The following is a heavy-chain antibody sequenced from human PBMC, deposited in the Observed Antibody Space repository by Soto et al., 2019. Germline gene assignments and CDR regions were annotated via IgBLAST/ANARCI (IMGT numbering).Heavy chain of an antibody. V-gene: IGHV3-74*01. CDR3: ARAGSGWYSGNWFDP. CDR2: INSDGSST. CDR1: GFTFSSYW. J-gene: IGHJ5*02. Sequence: EVQLVESGGGLVQPGGSLRLSCAASGFTFSSYWMHWVRQAPGKGLVWVSRINSDGSSTSYADSVKGRFTISRDNAKNTLYLQMNSLRAEDTAVYYCARAGSGWYSGNWFDPWGQGTLVTVSS. D-gene: IGHD6-19*01.